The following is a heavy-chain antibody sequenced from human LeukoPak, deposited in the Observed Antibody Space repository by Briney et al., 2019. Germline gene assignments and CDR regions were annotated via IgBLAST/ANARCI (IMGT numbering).Heavy chain of an antibody. CDR3: ARDLGYSSSGSRRLYYYYGMDV. CDR1: GGTFSSYA. Sequence: ASVKVSCKASGGTFSSYAISWVRQAPGQGLEWMGGIIPIFGTANYAQKLQGRVTMTTDTSTSTAYMELRGLRSDDTAVYYCARDLGYSSSGSRRLYYYYGMDVWGQGTTVTVSS. J-gene: IGHJ6*02. V-gene: IGHV1-69*05. CDR2: IIPIFGTA. D-gene: IGHD6-13*01.